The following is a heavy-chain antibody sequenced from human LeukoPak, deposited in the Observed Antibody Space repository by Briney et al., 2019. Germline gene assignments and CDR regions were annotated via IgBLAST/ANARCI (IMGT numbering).Heavy chain of an antibody. D-gene: IGHD2-2*01. V-gene: IGHV3-74*01. CDR2: INSDGSST. CDR3: ARETDCSSTSCYAGSDY. CDR1: GFTFAKYA. Sequence: PGGSLRLSCAASGFTFAKYAMSWVRQAPGKGLVWVSRINSDGSSTSYADSVKGRFTISRDNAKNTLYLQMNSLRAEDTAVYYCARETDCSSTSCYAGSDYWGQGTLVTVSS. J-gene: IGHJ4*02.